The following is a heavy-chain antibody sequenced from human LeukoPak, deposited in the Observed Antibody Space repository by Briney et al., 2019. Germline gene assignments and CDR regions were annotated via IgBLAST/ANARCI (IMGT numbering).Heavy chain of an antibody. CDR2: ISSDGRDK. Sequence: PTGGSLRLSCAASGFTFSRYAMHWVRQAPGKGLEWVAVISSDGRDKHHADSVKGRFTISRDNSKNILYLQMNSLRDEDTAVYYCEIVVANQNTDYWGQGTLVTVSS. CDR3: EIVVANQNTDY. V-gene: IGHV3-30*04. D-gene: IGHD3-22*01. CDR1: GFTFSRYA. J-gene: IGHJ4*02.